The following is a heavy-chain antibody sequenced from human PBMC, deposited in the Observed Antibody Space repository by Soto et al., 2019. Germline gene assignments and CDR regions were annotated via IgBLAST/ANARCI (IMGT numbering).Heavy chain of an antibody. Sequence: VSLRLSGEASGFTFRNYAMSWFRQAPEKGPEWVSTISGSGRSIHYADSVKGRFTITRDSSKSTMYLQMSSLRAEDTAIYYCPKSPDRGGGYLDYWGQGTLVTVSS. CDR3: PKSPDRGGGYLDY. J-gene: IGHJ4*02. CDR2: ISGSGRSI. D-gene: IGHD3-16*01. V-gene: IGHV3-23*01. CDR1: GFTFRNYA.